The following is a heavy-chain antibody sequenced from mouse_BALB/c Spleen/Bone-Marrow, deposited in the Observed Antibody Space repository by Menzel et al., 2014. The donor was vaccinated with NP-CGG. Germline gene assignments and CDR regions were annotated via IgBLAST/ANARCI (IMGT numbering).Heavy chain of an antibody. V-gene: IGHV14-3*02. CDR2: IDPANGNT. CDR3: ALLLRYYAMDY. CDR1: GFKIKDTY. J-gene: IGHJ4*01. D-gene: IGHD1-1*01. Sequence: VQLKESGAELVKPGASVKLSCTASGFKIKDTYMHWVKQRPEQGLEWIGRIDPANGNTKYDPKFQGKATITADTSSNTAYLQLSSLTSEDTAVYYCALLLRYYAMDYWGQGTSVTVSS.